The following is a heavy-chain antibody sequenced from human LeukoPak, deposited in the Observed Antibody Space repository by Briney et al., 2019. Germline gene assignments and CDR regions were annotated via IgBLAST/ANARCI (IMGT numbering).Heavy chain of an antibody. V-gene: IGHV4-34*01. D-gene: IGHD5-12*01. J-gene: IGHJ4*02. CDR1: GGSFSGYY. CDR3: ARDLSVSGYDEHLDY. CDR2: INHSGST. Sequence: SETQSLTCAVYGGSFSGYYWSWIRQPPGKGLEWIGEINHSGSTNYNPSLKSRVTISVDTSKNQFSLKLSSVTAADTAVYYCARDLSVSGYDEHLDYWGRGTLVTVSS.